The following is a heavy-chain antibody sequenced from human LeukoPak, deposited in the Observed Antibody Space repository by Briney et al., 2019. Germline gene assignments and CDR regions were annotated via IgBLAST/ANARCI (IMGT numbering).Heavy chain of an antibody. J-gene: IGHJ3*02. Sequence: PSQTLSLTCTVSGGSISSGGYYWSWIRQPPGRGLEWIGYIYQSGSASYNPSLQSRVTISIDKSKNQFSLNLNSVTAADTAVYYCARNSYYDNSGEGVFDIWGQGTMVTVSS. D-gene: IGHD3-22*01. CDR1: GGSISSGGYY. CDR2: IYQSGSA. V-gene: IGHV4-30-2*01. CDR3: ARNSYYDNSGEGVFDI.